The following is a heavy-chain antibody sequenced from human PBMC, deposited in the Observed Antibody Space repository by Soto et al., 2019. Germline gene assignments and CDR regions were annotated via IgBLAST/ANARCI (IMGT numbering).Heavy chain of an antibody. J-gene: IGHJ4*02. CDR2: IYYSGST. CDR1: GGSISSYY. CDR3: GRATHDYYDSSGHALDY. Sequence: PSETLSLTCTVSGGSISSYYWSWIRQPPGKGLEWIGYIYYSGSTNYNPSLKSRVTISVDTSKNQFSLKLSSVTAADTAVYYCGRATHDYYDSSGHALDYWGQGTLVTVSS. D-gene: IGHD3-22*01. V-gene: IGHV4-59*01.